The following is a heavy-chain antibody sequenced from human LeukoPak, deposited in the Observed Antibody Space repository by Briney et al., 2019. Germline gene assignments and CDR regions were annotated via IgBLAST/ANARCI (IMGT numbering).Heavy chain of an antibody. CDR2: IYYSGST. D-gene: IGHD3-10*01. J-gene: IGHJ5*02. CDR3: ATPAPHYYGSGSYFS. Sequence: SETLSLTCTVSGGSISSYYWSWIRQPPGKGLEWIGYIYYSGSTKYNPSLKRRVTISVDTSKNQCSLKVSSVTAADTAVHYCATPAPHYYGSGSYFSWGQGTLVTVSS. V-gene: IGHV4-59*01. CDR1: GGSISSYY.